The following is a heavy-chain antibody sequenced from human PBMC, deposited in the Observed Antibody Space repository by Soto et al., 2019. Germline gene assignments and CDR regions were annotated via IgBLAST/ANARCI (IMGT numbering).Heavy chain of an antibody. V-gene: IGHV1-46*01. J-gene: IGHJ6*02. D-gene: IGHD3-16*01. CDR2: INPSGGST. CDR1: GYTFISYY. CDR3: ARGVRGALAPNSPDYYYGLDV. Sequence: QVQLVQSGAEVKKPGASVKVSCKASGYTFISYYMHWVRQAPGQGLEWMGIINPSGGSTSYAQKFQGRVTMTTDTSTSTVYMELSSLRSEDTAVYFCARGVRGALAPNSPDYYYGLDVWGQGTTVTVSS.